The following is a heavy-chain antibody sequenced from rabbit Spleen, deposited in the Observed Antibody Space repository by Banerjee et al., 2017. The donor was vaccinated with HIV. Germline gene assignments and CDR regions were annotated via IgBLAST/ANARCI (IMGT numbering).Heavy chain of an antibody. CDR1: GVSFSDKDV. V-gene: IGHV1S45*01. CDR3: ARDLVAVIGWNFNL. CDR2: IDAASSDNT. Sequence: EQLEESGGGLVKPEGSLTLTCKASGVSFSDKDVMCWVRQAPGKGLEWIACIDAASSDNTYYTNWAKGRFTISKSTSLNTVTLQMTSLTAADTATYFCARDLVAVIGWNFNLWGPGTLVTVS. D-gene: IGHD2-1*01. J-gene: IGHJ4*01.